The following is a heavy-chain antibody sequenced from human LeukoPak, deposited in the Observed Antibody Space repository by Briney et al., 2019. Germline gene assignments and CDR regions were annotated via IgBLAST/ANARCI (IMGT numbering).Heavy chain of an antibody. CDR2: IYYSGST. Sequence: TSETLSLTCTVSGGSISSYYWSWIRQPPGKGLEWIGYIYYSGSTNYNPSLKSRVTISVDTSKNQFSLKLSSVTAADTAVYYCARGSGSGSPFDYWGQGTLVTVSS. D-gene: IGHD3-22*01. CDR3: ARGSGSGSPFDY. V-gene: IGHV4-59*01. CDR1: GGSISSYY. J-gene: IGHJ4*02.